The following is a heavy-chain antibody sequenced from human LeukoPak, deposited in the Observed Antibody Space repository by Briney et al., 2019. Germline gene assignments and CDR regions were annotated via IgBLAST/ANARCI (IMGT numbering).Heavy chain of an antibody. CDR2: SGST. J-gene: IGHJ5*02. CDR3: ARKEYDTPNWFDP. D-gene: IGHD5-18*01. CDR1: GYSISRGYY. V-gene: IGHV4-38-2*02. Sequence: SETLSLTCTVSGYSISRGYYWGWIRQPPGKGLEWIGSGSTYYNPSLKSRVTISVDKSKNQFSLKLSSVTAADTAVYYCARKEYDTPNWFDPWGQGTLVTVSS.